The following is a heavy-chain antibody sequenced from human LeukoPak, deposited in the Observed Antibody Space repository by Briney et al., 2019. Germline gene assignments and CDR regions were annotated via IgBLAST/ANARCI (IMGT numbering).Heavy chain of an antibody. CDR1: GFTFSSYA. D-gene: IGHD1-1*01. V-gene: IGHV3-30-3*01. J-gene: IGHJ4*02. CDR2: ISYDGGNK. Sequence: GGSLRLSCAASGFTFSSYAMHWVRQAPGKGLEWVAVISYDGGNKYYADSVKGRFTISRDNSKNTLYLQMNSLRAEDTAVYYCARGGYRNFIDYWGQGTLVTVSS. CDR3: ARGGYRNFIDY.